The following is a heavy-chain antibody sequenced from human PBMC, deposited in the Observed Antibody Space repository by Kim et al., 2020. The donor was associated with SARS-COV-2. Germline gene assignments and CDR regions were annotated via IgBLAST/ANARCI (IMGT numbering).Heavy chain of an antibody. D-gene: IGHD3-10*01. V-gene: IGHV2-70*01. CDR1: GFSLSTSGMC. J-gene: IGHJ5*02. CDR2: IDWDDDK. Sequence: SGPTLVKPTQTLTLTCTFSGFSLSTSGMCVSWIRQPPGKALEWLALIDWDDDKYYSTSLKTRLTISKDTSKNQVVLTMTNMDPVDTATYYCARCPGYYGSGSYYNVVWFDPWGQGTLVTVSS. CDR3: ARCPGYYGSGSYYNVVWFDP.